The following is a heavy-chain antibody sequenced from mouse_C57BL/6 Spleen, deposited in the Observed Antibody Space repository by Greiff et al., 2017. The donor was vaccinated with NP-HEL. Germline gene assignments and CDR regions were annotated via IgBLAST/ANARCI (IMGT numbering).Heavy chain of an antibody. CDR1: GFTFSDYG. CDR2: ISNLAYSI. CDR3: ARRGGYGNGAMDY. J-gene: IGHJ4*01. D-gene: IGHD2-1*01. V-gene: IGHV5-15*04. Sequence: EVMLVESGGGLVQPGGSLKLSCAASGFTFSDYGMAWVRQAPRKGPEWVAFISNLAYSIYYADTVTGRFTISRENAKNTLYLEMSSLRSEDTAMYYCARRGGYGNGAMDYWGQGTSVTVSS.